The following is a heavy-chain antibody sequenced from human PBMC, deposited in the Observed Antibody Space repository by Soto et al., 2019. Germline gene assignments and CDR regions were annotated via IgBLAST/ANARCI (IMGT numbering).Heavy chain of an antibody. V-gene: IGHV3-23*01. J-gene: IGHJ3*02. Sequence: GVLRLSCAASRFTFSTYAMSWVRQAPGKGLEWVSGISGGGGDTSYADSVRGRFTCSRDNSKNTLYLQMNSLRAEDTALYYCAKSLFGGPDIWGQGTMVTVSS. CDR2: ISGGGGDT. D-gene: IGHD2-15*01. CDR3: AKSLFGGPDI. CDR1: RFTFSTYA.